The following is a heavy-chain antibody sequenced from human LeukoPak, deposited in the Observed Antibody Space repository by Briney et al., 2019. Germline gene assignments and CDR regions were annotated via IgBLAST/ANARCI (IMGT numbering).Heavy chain of an antibody. J-gene: IGHJ4*02. CDR3: ARGTGYHYFGY. D-gene: IGHD5-12*01. CDR2: ISYDGGNK. V-gene: IGHV3-30*03. Sequence: SGGSLRLSCAASGFTFDDYGMSWVRQAPGKGLEWVAVISYDGGNKYYSDSVKGRFTISRDNSKNMLYLQLNSLRAEDTAIYYCARGTGYHYFGYWGQGTLVTVSS. CDR1: GFTFDDYG.